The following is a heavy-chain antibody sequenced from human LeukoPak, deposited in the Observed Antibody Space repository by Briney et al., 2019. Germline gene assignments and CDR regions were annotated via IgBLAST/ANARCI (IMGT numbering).Heavy chain of an antibody. CDR3: ARERGATSTTDY. V-gene: IGHV1-8*01. Sequence: ASVKVSCKASGYTFTSYDINWVRQATGQGLEWMGWMNPNSGNTGYAQKFQGRVTMTRNTSISTAYMELSSLRSDDTAVYYCARERGATSTTDYWGQGTLVTVSS. CDR1: GYTFTSYD. CDR2: MNPNSGNT. J-gene: IGHJ4*02. D-gene: IGHD1-26*01.